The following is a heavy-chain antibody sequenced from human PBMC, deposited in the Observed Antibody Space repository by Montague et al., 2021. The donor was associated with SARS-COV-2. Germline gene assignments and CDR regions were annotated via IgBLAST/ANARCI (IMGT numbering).Heavy chain of an antibody. CDR1: GFTFSSYA. CDR3: ARDIATLGRWLQVPWGLYYYYGMDV. CDR2: ISYDGSNK. Sequence: SLRLSCAASGFTFSSYAMHWVRQAPGKGLEWVAVISYDGSNKYYADSVKGRFTISRDNSKNTLYLQMNSLRAEDTAVYYCARDIATLGRWLQVPWGLYYYYGMDVWGKGTTVTVSS. V-gene: IGHV3-30*04. D-gene: IGHD5-24*01. J-gene: IGHJ6*04.